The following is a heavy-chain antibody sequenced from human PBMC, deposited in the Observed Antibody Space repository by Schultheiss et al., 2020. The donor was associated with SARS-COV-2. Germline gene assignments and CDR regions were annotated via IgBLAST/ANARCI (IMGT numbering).Heavy chain of an antibody. J-gene: IGHJ6*02. CDR1: GFTFSSYA. V-gene: IGHV3-30-3*01. D-gene: IGHD2/OR15-2a*01. CDR2: ISSDESRK. CDR3: ARTIVLIPIYYGMDV. Sequence: GGSLRLSCAASGFTFSSYAMHWVRQAPGKGLEWVAVISSDESRKYYADSVQGRFIISRDTSKSTLYLQIYSLRQEDTAVYYCARTIVLIPIYYGMDVWGQGTTVTVSS.